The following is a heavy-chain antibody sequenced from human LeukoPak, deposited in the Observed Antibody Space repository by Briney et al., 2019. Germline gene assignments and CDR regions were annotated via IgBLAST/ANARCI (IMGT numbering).Heavy chain of an antibody. J-gene: IGHJ4*02. CDR1: GGSVSNGNYY. Sequence: SETLSLTCTVSGGSVSNGNYYWSWLRRPPGKALEWIGYIYYSGSTYYNPSLKSRVTISVDTSKNQFSLKLNSVTATDTAVYYCARHYGPWGQGTLVTVSS. CDR3: ARHYGP. V-gene: IGHV4-61*01. CDR2: IYYSGST. D-gene: IGHD3-16*01.